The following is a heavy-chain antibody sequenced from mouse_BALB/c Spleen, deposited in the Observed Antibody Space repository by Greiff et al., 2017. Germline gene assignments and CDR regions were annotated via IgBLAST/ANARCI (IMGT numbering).Heavy chain of an antibody. J-gene: IGHJ4*01. CDR2: IYPYNGGT. CDR1: GYTFTDYN. CDR3: ARDDYYAMDY. V-gene: IGHV1S29*02. Sequence: EVKVEESGPELVKPGASVKISCKASGYTFTDYNMHWVKQSHGKSLEWIGYIYPYNGGTGYNQKFKSKATLTVDNSSSTAYMELRSLTSEDSAVYYCARDDYYAMDYWGQGTSVTVSS.